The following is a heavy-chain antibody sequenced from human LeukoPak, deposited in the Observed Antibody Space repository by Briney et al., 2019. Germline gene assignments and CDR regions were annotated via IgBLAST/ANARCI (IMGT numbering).Heavy chain of an antibody. CDR3: ARATLDN. J-gene: IGHJ4*01. V-gene: IGHV3-53*01. CDR2: IYSGGST. CDR1: GFSGSSNY. Sequence: GGSLRLSCAASGFSGSSNYISWVRQAPGKGLEWVSVIYSGGSTKYADSVKARFTISRDNSKNTVYLQMNSLRAEDTAVYYCARATLDNWGHGTLVTVSS.